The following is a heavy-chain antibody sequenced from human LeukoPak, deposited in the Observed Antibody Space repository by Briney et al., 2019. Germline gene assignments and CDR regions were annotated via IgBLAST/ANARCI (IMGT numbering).Heavy chain of an antibody. V-gene: IGHV3-64*01. CDR3: AGAKFLGDGDLRYFDY. D-gene: IGHD4-17*01. CDR1: GFTFSSYA. J-gene: IGHJ4*02. CDR2: ISSNGGAT. Sequence: WGSLTLSCAASGFTFSSYAMHWVRQAPGKGLEYVSAISSNGGATYYANSVKRRFTISRDNSKNTLYLQMGSLRAEDTAVYYCAGAKFLGDGDLRYFDYWGQGTLVADSS.